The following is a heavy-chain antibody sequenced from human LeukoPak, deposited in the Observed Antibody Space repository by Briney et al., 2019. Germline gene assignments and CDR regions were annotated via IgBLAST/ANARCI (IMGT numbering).Heavy chain of an antibody. Sequence: PGRSLRLSCAASGFTFSSYGMHWVRQAPGKGLEWVAVISYDGSNKYYADSVKGRFTIPRDNSKNTLYLQMNSLRAEDTAVYYCAKQQWLGYFDYWGQGTLVTVSS. CDR1: GFTFSSYG. D-gene: IGHD6-19*01. V-gene: IGHV3-30*18. CDR3: AKQQWLGYFDY. CDR2: ISYDGSNK. J-gene: IGHJ4*02.